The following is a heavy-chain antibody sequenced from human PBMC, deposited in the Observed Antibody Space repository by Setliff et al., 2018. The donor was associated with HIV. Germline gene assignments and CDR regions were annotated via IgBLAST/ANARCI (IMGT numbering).Heavy chain of an antibody. CDR2: ISSSDNTI. CDR1: GFTFSMYW. CDR3: ATDCAVVGGTGSLDS. D-gene: IGHD1-26*01. V-gene: IGHV3-48*04. Sequence: GGSLRLSCAASGFTFSMYWMNWVRQAPGKGPEWVSYISSSDNTIHYADSVRGRFTISRDNAKNSLYLQMNSLRVEDTAVYYCATDCAVVGGTGSLDSWGQGTLVTVSS. J-gene: IGHJ4*02.